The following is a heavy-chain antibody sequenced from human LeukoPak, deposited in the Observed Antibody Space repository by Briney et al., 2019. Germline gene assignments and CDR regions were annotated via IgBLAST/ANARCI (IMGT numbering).Heavy chain of an antibody. D-gene: IGHD1-26*01. J-gene: IGHJ3*02. CDR1: GGFISSYY. Sequence: KPSETLSLTCTVSGGFISSYYWSWIRQPPGKGLEWIGYISYSGSTDYNPSLKSRVTISLDTSKNQFSLRLSSVTAADTAVYYCARETRLHSGSYSNDAFDIWGQGTMVTVSS. CDR2: ISYSGST. CDR3: ARETRLHSGSYSNDAFDI. V-gene: IGHV4-59*01.